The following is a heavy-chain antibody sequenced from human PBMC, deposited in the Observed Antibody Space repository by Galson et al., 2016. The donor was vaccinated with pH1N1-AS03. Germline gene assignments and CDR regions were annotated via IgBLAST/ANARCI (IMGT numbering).Heavy chain of an antibody. CDR1: GFSFSDYY. V-gene: IGHV3-21*01. J-gene: IGHJ6*02. CDR2: ISTSSSSI. Sequence: SLRLSCAGAGFSFSDYYMNWVRQAPGKGLEWVSFISTSSSSIYYADSMKGRFTISRDNAKNSLSLQMNSLRAEDTAIYYCARGDYCSSTGCFWPPLYGMDVWGQGTTVTVSS. D-gene: IGHD2-2*01. CDR3: ARGDYCSSTGCFWPPLYGMDV.